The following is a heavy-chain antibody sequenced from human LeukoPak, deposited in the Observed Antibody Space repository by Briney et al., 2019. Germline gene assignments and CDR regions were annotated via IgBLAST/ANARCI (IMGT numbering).Heavy chain of an antibody. CDR3: ARDRAGTKAWVEFDP. V-gene: IGHV3-66*02. CDR2: IYADGAT. CDR1: GFTFSQNY. Sequence: GGSLRLSCAASGFTFSQNYMSWVRQAPGRGLEGGSLIYADGATHYTDSVEGRFTISRDNSKNTVYLEMNSLRPEDTAVYYFARDRAGTKAWVEFDPWGQGTLVTVSS. J-gene: IGHJ5*02. D-gene: IGHD3-10*01.